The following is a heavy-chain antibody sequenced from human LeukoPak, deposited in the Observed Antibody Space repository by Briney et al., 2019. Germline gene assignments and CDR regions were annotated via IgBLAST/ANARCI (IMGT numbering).Heavy chain of an antibody. Sequence: GGSLRLSCAASGFTVSSNYMSWVRQAPGKGLEWVSVIYSGGSTYYADSVKGRFTISRDNSKNTLYLQMNSLRAEDTAVYYCARWGGSRLRGMDVWGQGTTVTVSS. CDR1: GFTVSSNY. CDR2: IYSGGST. J-gene: IGHJ6*02. D-gene: IGHD1-26*01. V-gene: IGHV3-53*01. CDR3: ARWGGSRLRGMDV.